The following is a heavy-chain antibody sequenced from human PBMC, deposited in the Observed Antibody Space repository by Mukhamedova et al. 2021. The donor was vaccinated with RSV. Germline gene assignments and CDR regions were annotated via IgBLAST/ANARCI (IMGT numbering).Heavy chain of an antibody. D-gene: IGHD2-2*02. CDR2: HGGST. Sequence: HGGSTYYNPSLKSRVTISVDTSKNQFSLKLSSVTAADTAVYYCARGAFIEGYCSSTSCYMTVGAIDYWGQGTLVTVSS. V-gene: IGHV4-30-2*04. J-gene: IGHJ4*02. CDR3: ARGAFIEGYCSSTSCYMTVGAIDY.